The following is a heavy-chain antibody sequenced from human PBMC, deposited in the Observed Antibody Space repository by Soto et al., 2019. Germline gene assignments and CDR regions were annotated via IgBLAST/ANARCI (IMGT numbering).Heavy chain of an antibody. D-gene: IGHD2-15*01. CDR1: NGSVSSGTYS. CDR2: IYYSGTT. Sequence: SETLSLTCTVSNGSVSSGTYSWSWVRQPPGKGLEWIGYIYYSGTTYYTPSLKSRLTMSMDRANDHFSLNLTSVTAADTAVYYCARAYTGRLPRRADYYYALDVWGQGIMVTVSS. J-gene: IGHJ6*02. CDR3: ARAYTGRLPRRADYYYALDV. V-gene: IGHV4-30-2*01.